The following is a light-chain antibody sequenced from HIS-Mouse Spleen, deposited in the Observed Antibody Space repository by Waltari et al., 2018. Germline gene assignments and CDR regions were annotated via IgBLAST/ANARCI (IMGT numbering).Light chain of an antibody. CDR1: HGMSSY. CDR2: AAS. Sequence: DIQLTQSPSFLSASVGYRVTITCRASHGMSSYLAWYQQKPGKAPKLLIYAASTLQSGVPSRFSGSGSGTEFTLTISSLQPEDFATYYCQQLNSYPPTFGQGTKVEIK. V-gene: IGKV1-9*01. CDR3: QQLNSYPPT. J-gene: IGKJ1*01.